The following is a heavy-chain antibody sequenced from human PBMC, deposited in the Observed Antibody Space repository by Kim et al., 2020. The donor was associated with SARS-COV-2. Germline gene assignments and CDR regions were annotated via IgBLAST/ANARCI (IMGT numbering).Heavy chain of an antibody. CDR3: ARADRGYSDGLFDY. J-gene: IGHJ4*02. Sequence: NPPLKRRVNISVDTSKNQFSLKLSDVTAADTAVYYCARADRGYSDGLFDYWGQGTLVTVSS. V-gene: IGHV4-59*01. D-gene: IGHD5-18*01.